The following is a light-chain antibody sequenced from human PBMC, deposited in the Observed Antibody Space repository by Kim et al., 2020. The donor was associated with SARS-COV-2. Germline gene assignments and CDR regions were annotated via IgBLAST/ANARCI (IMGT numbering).Light chain of an antibody. CDR2: DTS. CDR1: QTISTS. Sequence: DIQLAQSPSSLPASIGDRVTISCRASQTISTSLKWYQQKPGAAPRLLISDTSKLQRGVPSRFSGSGSGTDFTLTITGLRVDDFATYYCQHTHTTPYNFGQGTKV. CDR3: QHTHTTPYN. V-gene: IGKV1-39*01. J-gene: IGKJ2*01.